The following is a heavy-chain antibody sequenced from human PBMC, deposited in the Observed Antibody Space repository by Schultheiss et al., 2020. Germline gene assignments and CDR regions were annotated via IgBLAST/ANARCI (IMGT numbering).Heavy chain of an antibody. CDR2: ISYDGSNK. D-gene: IGHD6-19*01. V-gene: IGHV3-30*18. J-gene: IGHJ4*02. CDR1: GFTFSSYG. CDR3: AKDRHDSRSGWFPPFDY. Sequence: GGSLRLSCAASGFTFSSYGMHWVRQAPGKGLEWVAVISYDGSNKYYADSVKGRFTISRDNSKNTLYLQMNSLRAEDTALYYCAKDRHDSRSGWFPPFDYWGQGTLVTVS.